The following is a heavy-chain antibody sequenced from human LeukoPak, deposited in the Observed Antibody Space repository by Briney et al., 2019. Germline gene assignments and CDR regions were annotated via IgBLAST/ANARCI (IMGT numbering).Heavy chain of an antibody. CDR3: ARGYSYGYARYFDY. CDR2: TSVSGGST. J-gene: IGHJ4*02. V-gene: IGHV3-23*01. CDR1: GFTFSSYA. D-gene: IGHD5-18*01. Sequence: GGSLRLSCAASGFTFSSYAMSWVRQAPGKGLEWVSVTSVSGGSTYYADSVKGRFTISRDNSKNTLYLQMNSLRAEDTAVYYCARGYSYGYARYFDYWGQGTLVTVSS.